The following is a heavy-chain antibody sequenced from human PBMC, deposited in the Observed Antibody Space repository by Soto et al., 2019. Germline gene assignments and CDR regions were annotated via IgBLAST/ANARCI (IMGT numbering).Heavy chain of an antibody. D-gene: IGHD6-13*01. V-gene: IGHV4-39*01. CDR3: AILAPYSSSWYKAAGY. J-gene: IGHJ4*02. Sequence: SLTCTVSGGSISSSSYYWGWIRQPPGKGLEWIGSIYYSGSTYYNPSLKSRVTISVDTSKNQFSLKLSSVTAADTAVYYCAILAPYSSSWYKAAGYWGKGTLVTVSS. CDR2: IYYSGST. CDR1: GGSISSSSYY.